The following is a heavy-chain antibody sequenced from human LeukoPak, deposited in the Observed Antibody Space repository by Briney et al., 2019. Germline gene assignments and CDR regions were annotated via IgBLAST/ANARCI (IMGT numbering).Heavy chain of an antibody. CDR3: AKDLSGHWCIDY. D-gene: IGHD4/OR15-4a*01. CDR2: ISDDGERK. V-gene: IGHV3-30*18. CDR1: GFTFSNYY. Sequence: GGSLRLSCVASGFTFSNYYMHWVRQAPGKGLEWVAIISDDGERKFYADSVRGRITISRDKSKNTLFLQMNSLRADDTAVYFCAKDLSGHWCIDYWGQGTLVTVSS. J-gene: IGHJ4*02.